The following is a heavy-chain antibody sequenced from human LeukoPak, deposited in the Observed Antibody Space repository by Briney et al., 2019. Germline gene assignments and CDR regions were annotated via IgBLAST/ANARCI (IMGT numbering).Heavy chain of an antibody. V-gene: IGHV3-30*02. J-gene: IGHJ6*03. CDR3: AKDRCSNGIGCFYYYMDV. CDR2: IQYDGSNE. CDR1: TFSFSTYG. D-gene: IGHD2-8*01. Sequence: PGGSLRLSCAASTFSFSTYGMYWVSSYGIHWVRQAPGKGLEWVAYIQYDGSNEQYGDSVKGRSSISRDSSKNIVFLQMNSLRPEDTAVYYCAKDRCSNGIGCFYYYMDVWGKGTTVTISS.